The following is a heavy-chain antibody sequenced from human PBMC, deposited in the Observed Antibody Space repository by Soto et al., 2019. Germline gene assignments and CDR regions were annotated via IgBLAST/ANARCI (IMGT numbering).Heavy chain of an antibody. CDR3: ARGSIAAHNWFDP. CDR2: IYHSGST. J-gene: IGHJ5*02. V-gene: IGHV4-4*02. Sequence: SETLSLTCAVSGGSISSSNWWSWVRQPPGKGLEWIGEIYHSGSTNYNPSLKSRVTISVDKSKNQFSLKLSSVTAADTAVYYCARGSIAAHNWFDPWGQGTMVTVSS. CDR1: GGSISSSNW. D-gene: IGHD6-6*01.